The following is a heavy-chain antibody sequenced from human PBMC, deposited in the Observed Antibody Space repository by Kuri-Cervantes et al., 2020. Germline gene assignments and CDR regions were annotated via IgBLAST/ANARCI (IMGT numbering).Heavy chain of an antibody. Sequence: GGSLRLSCVASGFTFSSYSMNWVRQAPGKGLEWVAVISYDGSNKYYADSVQGRFTISRDNSNNTLYLQMNSLRAEDTAVYYCARGCYDYGDYCDAFDIWGQGTMVTVSS. D-gene: IGHD4-17*01. CDR1: GFTFSSYS. CDR2: ISYDGSNK. J-gene: IGHJ3*02. CDR3: ARGCYDYGDYCDAFDI. V-gene: IGHV3-30*03.